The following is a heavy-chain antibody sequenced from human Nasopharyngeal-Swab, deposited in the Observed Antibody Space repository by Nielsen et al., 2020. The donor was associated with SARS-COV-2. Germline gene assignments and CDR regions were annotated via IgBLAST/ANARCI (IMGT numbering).Heavy chain of an antibody. CDR2: INPDGSST. D-gene: IGHD6-13*01. V-gene: IGHV3-74*01. Sequence: GGSLRLSCAASGFTFSSYWMHWVRQAPGKGLVWVSRINPDGSSTDYAGSVKGRFTISRDNAKNTLYLQMNSLRAEDTAVYYCARGGIAAAADYYYGMDVWGQGTTVTVSS. CDR3: ARGGIAAAADYYYGMDV. CDR1: GFTFSSYW. J-gene: IGHJ6*02.